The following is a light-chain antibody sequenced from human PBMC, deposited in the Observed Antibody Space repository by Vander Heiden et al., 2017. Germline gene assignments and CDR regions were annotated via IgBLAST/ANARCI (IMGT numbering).Light chain of an antibody. V-gene: IGLV1-47*01. J-gene: IGLJ2*01. CDR3: AAWEDSLSGPGV. CDR1: SSNNGSND. Sequence: QSVLTQPPSASGTPGQRVTSSCSGSSSNNGSNDVYCYQTRPGTAPNLLIYRINQRRSGVPDRFSGSKSGTSASLAISGLRSEEEADYYCAAWEDSLSGPGVFGGGTKLTVL. CDR2: RIN.